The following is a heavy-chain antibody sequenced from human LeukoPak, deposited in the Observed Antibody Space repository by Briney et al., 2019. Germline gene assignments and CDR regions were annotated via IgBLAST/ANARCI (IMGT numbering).Heavy chain of an antibody. V-gene: IGHV3-30*02. J-gene: IGHJ4*02. Sequence: GGSLRLSCGASGFTFSNYGMHWVRQAPGKGLEWVAFIRYDGRNKYYADSVKGRFTISRDNSKNTLYLQMNSLRPEDTAVYYCAKDSVRKSIVGPTTRGVNDYWGQGTLVTVSS. CDR1: GFTFSNYG. CDR3: AKDSVRKSIVGPTTRGVNDY. D-gene: IGHD1-26*01. CDR2: IRYDGRNK.